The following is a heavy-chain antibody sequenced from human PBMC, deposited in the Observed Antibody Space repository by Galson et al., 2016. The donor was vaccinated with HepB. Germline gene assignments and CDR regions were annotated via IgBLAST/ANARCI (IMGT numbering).Heavy chain of an antibody. V-gene: IGHV3-53*01. CDR2: FYIGGNT. J-gene: IGHJ3*02. Sequence: SLRLSCATSGFTVSSDYMTWVRQAPGKGLEWVSLFYIGGNTYYGNSVTGRFTISRDNSKNTLYLQMNSLRAEDTAIYYCATVGGSSYGLRSDAFDIWGQGTMVTVSS. D-gene: IGHD5-18*01. CDR3: ATVGGSSYGLRSDAFDI. CDR1: GFTVSSDY.